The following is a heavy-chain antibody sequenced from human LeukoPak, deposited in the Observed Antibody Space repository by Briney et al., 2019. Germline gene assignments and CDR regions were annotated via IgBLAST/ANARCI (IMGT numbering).Heavy chain of an antibody. V-gene: IGHV3-30-3*01. CDR3: ARDEDDRSEESLFQH. D-gene: IGHD3-10*01. J-gene: IGHJ1*01. Sequence: GRSLRLSCAASGFTFSSYAMHWVRQAPGEGLEWVAVISYDGSNKYYADSVKGRFTISRDNSKNTLYLQMNSLRAEDTAVYYCARDEDDRSEESLFQHWGQGTLVTVSS. CDR2: ISYDGSNK. CDR1: GFTFSSYA.